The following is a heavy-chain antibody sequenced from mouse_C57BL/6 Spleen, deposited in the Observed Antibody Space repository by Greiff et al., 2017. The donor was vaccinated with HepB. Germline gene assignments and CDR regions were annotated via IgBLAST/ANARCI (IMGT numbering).Heavy chain of an antibody. D-gene: IGHD2-4*01. CDR2: ISSGGDYI. V-gene: IGHV5-9-1*02. CDR1: GFTFSSYA. CDR3: TREGLRPYYYAMDY. Sequence: EVQLMESGEGLVKPGGSLKLSCAASGFTFSSYAMSWVRQTPEKRLEWVAYISSGGDYIYYADTVKGRFTISRDNARNTLYLQMSSLKSEDTAMYYCTREGLRPYYYAMDYWGQGTSVTVSS. J-gene: IGHJ4*01.